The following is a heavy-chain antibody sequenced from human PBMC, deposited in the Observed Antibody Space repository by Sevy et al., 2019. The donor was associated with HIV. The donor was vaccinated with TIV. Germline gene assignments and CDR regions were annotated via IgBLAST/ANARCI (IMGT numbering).Heavy chain of an antibody. D-gene: IGHD2-2*01. V-gene: IGHV1-69*13. J-gene: IGHJ5*02. CDR2: IIPIFGTA. CDR3: ARTRSVSGSIVVVPASPFDP. Sequence: ASVKVSCKASGGTFSSYAISWVRQAPGQGLEWMGGIIPIFGTANYAQKFQGRVTITADESTSTAYMELSSLRSEDTAVYYCARTRSVSGSIVVVPASPFDPWGPGTLVTVSS. CDR1: GGTFSSYA.